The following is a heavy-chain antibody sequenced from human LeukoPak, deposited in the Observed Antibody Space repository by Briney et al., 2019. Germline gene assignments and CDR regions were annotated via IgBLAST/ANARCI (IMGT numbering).Heavy chain of an antibody. CDR3: ARENILTRYCSGGDCYGMDV. V-gene: IGHV3-30-3*01. J-gene: IGHJ6*02. D-gene: IGHD2-15*01. CDR2: MSYDGNSK. CDR1: GFTFSSYA. Sequence: GGSLRLSCAASGFTFSSYAMLWARQAPGKGLEWVAVMSYDGNSKNYAESVKGRFTISRDNSKNTLYLQMNSLRIEDTAVYYCARENILTRYCSGGDCYGMDVWGQGTTVTVSS.